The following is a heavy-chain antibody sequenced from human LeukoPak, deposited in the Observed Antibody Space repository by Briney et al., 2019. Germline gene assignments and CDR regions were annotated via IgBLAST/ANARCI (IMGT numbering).Heavy chain of an antibody. CDR1: GGSISSYY. CDR3: ARGSRPDFWSGYWYYFDY. CDR2: IYTSGST. V-gene: IGHV4-4*07. J-gene: IGHJ4*02. Sequence: PSETLSLTCTVSGGSISSYYWSWIRQPAGKGLEWIGRIYTSGSTNYNPFLKSRVTMSVVTSKNQFSLKLSSVTAADTAVYYCARGSRPDFWSGYWYYFDYWGQGTLVTVSS. D-gene: IGHD3-3*01.